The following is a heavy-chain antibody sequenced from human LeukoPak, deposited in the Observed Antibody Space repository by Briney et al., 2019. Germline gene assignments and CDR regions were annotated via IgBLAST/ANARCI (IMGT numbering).Heavy chain of an antibody. D-gene: IGHD5/OR15-5a*01. Sequence: GGSLRLSCAASGFTFSSYDMHWVRQAPGKGLEWVAVISFDGSNKYSADSVKGRFTISRDNSKNTLYLQMNSLRAEDTAVYYCARDLVSGGDYRNFDYWGQGTLVTVSS. J-gene: IGHJ4*02. CDR3: ARDLVSGGDYRNFDY. CDR1: GFTFSSYD. CDR2: ISFDGSNK. V-gene: IGHV3-33*05.